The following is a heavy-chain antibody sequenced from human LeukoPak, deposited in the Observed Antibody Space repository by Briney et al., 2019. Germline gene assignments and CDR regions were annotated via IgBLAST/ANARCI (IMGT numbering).Heavy chain of an antibody. CDR2: INPSGGST. V-gene: IGHV1-46*01. CDR1: GYTFTSYY. Sequence: ASVKVSCKASGYTFTSYYMHWVRQAPGQGLEWMGIINPSGGSTSYAQKFQGRVTMTEDTSTDTAYMELSSLRSEDTAVYYCAIDYVTVGTYYYYYGMDVWGQGTTVTVSS. J-gene: IGHJ6*02. CDR3: AIDYVTVGTYYYYYGMDV. D-gene: IGHD3-10*02.